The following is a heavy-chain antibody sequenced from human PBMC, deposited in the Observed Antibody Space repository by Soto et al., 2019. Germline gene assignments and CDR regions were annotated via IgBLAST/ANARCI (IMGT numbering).Heavy chain of an antibody. V-gene: IGHV3-11*01. CDR2: ISFSDNSI. J-gene: IGHJ4*02. CDR3: AKLARIAAAGSPLDY. Sequence: AASGFSFSDYYMSWIRQAPGKGLEWVSYISFSDNSIYYADSVKGRFTISRDNAKSSLYLQMSSLRAEDTAVYSCAKLARIAAAGSPLDYWGQGTQVTVSS. CDR1: GFSFSDYY. D-gene: IGHD6-13*01.